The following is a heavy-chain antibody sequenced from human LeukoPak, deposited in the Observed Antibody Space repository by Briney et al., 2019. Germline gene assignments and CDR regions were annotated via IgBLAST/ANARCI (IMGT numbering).Heavy chain of an antibody. CDR1: GLTFDNYA. J-gene: IGHJ5*02. D-gene: IGHD4-17*01. Sequence: GGSLRLSCVASGLTFDNYAMHWVRHAPGKGLEWISGISWDSATIAYADSVKGRFTISRDNAKNSLYLQMNSLRAEDTALYYCAKDVGDYPSTCFDPWGQGTLVTVSS. CDR3: AKDVGDYPSTCFDP. V-gene: IGHV3-9*01. CDR2: ISWDSATI.